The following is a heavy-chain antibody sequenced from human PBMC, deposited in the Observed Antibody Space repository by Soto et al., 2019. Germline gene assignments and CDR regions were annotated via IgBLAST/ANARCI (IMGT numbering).Heavy chain of an antibody. CDR2: IDYSSIYI. CDR3: ARDLPPMMDDFGMDV. V-gene: IGHV3-21*01. CDR1: GFTFSSYT. J-gene: IGHJ6*02. Sequence: EVQLVESGGGLVKPGGSLRLSCAASGFTFSSYTLNWVRQAPGKGLEWVSSIDYSSIYIHYADSVKGQFTISRDNAKNSLYLQTNSLRAEDTAVYYCARDLPPMMDDFGMDVWGQGTAVTVSS. D-gene: IGHD3-3*01.